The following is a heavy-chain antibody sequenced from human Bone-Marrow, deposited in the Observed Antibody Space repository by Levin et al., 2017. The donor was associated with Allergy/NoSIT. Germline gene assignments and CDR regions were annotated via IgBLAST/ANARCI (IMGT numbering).Heavy chain of an antibody. CDR3: ATFGRGAARSGTFDP. Sequence: SQTLSLTCTVSGGSIRTYYWSWIRQPPGKGLEWIGFIYHLGTKNYNPSLKSRVAMSVDTSKNQFSLRLNSVTAADTAIYYCATFGRGAARSGTFDPWGQGTLVTVSS. CDR2: IYHLGTK. J-gene: IGHJ5*02. CDR1: GGSIRTYY. V-gene: IGHV4-59*12. D-gene: IGHD6-6*01.